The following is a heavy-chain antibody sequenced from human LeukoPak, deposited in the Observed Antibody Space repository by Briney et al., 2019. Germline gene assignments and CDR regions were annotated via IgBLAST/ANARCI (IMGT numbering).Heavy chain of an antibody. CDR1: GGSFSGYY. CDR3: ARMGFHRYYYDSSGEGYYLDY. J-gene: IGHJ4*02. Sequence: SETLSLTCAVYGGSFSGYYWSWIRQPPGKGLEWIGEINHSGSTNYNPSLKSRVTISVDTSKNQCSLKLSSVTAADTAVYYCARMGFHRYYYDSSGEGYYLDYWGQGSLVTVSS. CDR2: INHSGST. D-gene: IGHD3-22*01. V-gene: IGHV4-34*01.